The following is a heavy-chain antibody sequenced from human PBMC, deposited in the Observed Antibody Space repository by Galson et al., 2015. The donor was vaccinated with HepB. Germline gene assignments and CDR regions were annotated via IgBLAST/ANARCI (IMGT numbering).Heavy chain of an antibody. V-gene: IGHV4-39*07. CDR2: IYYSGST. CDR1: GGSISSSSYY. CDR3: ERGVLEWSFYYYYYMDV. D-gene: IGHD3-3*01. Sequence: ETLSLTCTVSGGSISSSSYYWGWIRQPPGKGLEWIGSIYYSGSTYYNPSLKSRVTISVDTSKNQFSLKLSSVTAADTAVYYCERGVLEWSFYYYYYMDVWGKGTTVTVSS. J-gene: IGHJ6*03.